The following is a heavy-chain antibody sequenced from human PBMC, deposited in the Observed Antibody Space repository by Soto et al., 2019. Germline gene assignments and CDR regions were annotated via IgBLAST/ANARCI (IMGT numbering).Heavy chain of an antibody. Sequence: SVKVSCKASGGTFSSYAISWVRQAPGQGLEWMGGIIPIFGTANYAQKFQGRVTITADKSTSTAYMELSSLRSEDTAVYYCASHGYKALASFDYWGQGTLVTSPQ. CDR3: ASHGYKALASFDY. CDR1: GGTFSSYA. V-gene: IGHV1-69*06. J-gene: IGHJ4*02. D-gene: IGHD6-25*01. CDR2: IIPIFGTA.